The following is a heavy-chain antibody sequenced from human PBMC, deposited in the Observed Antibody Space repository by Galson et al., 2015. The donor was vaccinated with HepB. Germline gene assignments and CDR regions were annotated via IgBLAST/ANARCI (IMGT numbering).Heavy chain of an antibody. J-gene: IGHJ4*02. CDR2: INTNTGNP. D-gene: IGHD3-3*01. CDR1: GYTFTRHA. CDR3: ARGPRITIFGVVIPENY. Sequence: SVKVSCKASGYTFTRHAMNWVRQAPGQGLEWMGWINTNTGNPTYAQKFQGWVTMTRDTSISTAYMELSRLRSDDTAVYYCARGPRITIFGVVIPENYWGQGTLVTVSS. V-gene: IGHV1-2*04.